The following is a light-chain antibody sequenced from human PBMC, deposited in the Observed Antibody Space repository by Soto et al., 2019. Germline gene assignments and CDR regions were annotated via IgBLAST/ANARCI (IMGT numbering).Light chain of an antibody. CDR2: DTS. J-gene: IGKJ4*01. CDR1: QSVSHF. Sequence: EIVLTQSPGTLSLSPGESATLSCRASQSVSHFXAWYQQKPGQAPRLLIYDTSSRATGIPGRFSGSGSGTDXTXXXXXLEXEXSAVYYCQQRTAWPTFGGGTKVDIK. V-gene: IGKV3-11*01. CDR3: QQRTAWPT.